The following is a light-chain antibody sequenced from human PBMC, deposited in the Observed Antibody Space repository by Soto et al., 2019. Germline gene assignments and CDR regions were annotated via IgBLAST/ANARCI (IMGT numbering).Light chain of an antibody. CDR2: AAS. V-gene: IGKV1-8*01. CDR1: QGISSY. J-gene: IGKJ5*01. Sequence: AIRMNQSPSAVSASTGDRVTITCRASQGISSYLAWYQQKPGKAPKLLIYAASTLQSGVPSRFSGSGSGTDFTLTISCLQSEDFATYYCQQYDSYPITFGQGTRLEIK. CDR3: QQYDSYPIT.